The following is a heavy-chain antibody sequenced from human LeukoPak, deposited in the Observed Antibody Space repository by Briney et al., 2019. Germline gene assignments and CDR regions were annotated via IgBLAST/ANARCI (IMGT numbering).Heavy chain of an antibody. J-gene: IGHJ4*02. CDR3: ARGFSSSNYFDS. CDR1: GLTFSDHA. CDR2: ISNNGGST. V-gene: IGHV3-64*01. D-gene: IGHD6-6*01. Sequence: GGSLRLSCAASGLTFSDHAMHWVRQAPGKGLEYVSSISNNGGSTYYAKSVKGRFTISRDNSKNTLFLQMGSLRAEDMAVYYCARGFSSSNYFDSWGQGTLVTVSS.